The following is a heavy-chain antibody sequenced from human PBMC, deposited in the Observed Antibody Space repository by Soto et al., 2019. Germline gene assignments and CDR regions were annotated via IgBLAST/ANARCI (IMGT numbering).Heavy chain of an antibody. J-gene: IGHJ4*02. CDR3: RQEEYDD. Sequence: EVQLVESGGGLVKPGGSLRLSCAASGFTFSSYTMSWVRQAPGKGLEWVSSINNRGTYMVYADSVKGLFTISRDNAKNSVYLQLNSLRAEDSAVDYCRQEEYDDWGQGTLVTVSS. CDR2: INNRGTYM. V-gene: IGHV3-21*06. CDR1: GFTFSSYT.